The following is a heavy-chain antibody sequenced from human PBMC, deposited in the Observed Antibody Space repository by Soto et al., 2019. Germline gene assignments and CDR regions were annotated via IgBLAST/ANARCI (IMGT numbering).Heavy chain of an antibody. CDR3: ARYYYDSSGYRFDY. J-gene: IGHJ4*02. CDR1: GGSISSYY. V-gene: IGHV4-59*01. Sequence: SETLSLTCTVSGGSISSYYWSWIRQPPGKGLEWIGYIYYSGSTNYNPSLKSRVTISVDTSKNQFSLKLSSVTAADTAVYYCARYYYDSSGYRFDYWGQGTLVTVSS. D-gene: IGHD3-22*01. CDR2: IYYSGST.